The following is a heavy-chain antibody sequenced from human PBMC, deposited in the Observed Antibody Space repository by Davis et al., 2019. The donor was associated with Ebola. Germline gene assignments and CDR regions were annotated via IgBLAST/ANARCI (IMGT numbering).Heavy chain of an antibody. CDR1: GGSLTGHY. CDR3: ARDGAAYDF. D-gene: IGHD2-21*01. CDR2: IRYSGST. V-gene: IGHV4-59*11. Sequence: MPSETLSLTCNVSGGSLTGHYWAWIRQPPGKGLEFIGYIRYSGSTNYNPSLEGRVTMSVDTSKNQFSLKLRSVTTADTAVYYCARDGAAYDFWGRGTLVTVSS. J-gene: IGHJ2*01.